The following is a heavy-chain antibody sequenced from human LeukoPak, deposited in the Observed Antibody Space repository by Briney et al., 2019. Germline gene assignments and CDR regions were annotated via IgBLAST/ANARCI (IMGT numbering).Heavy chain of an antibody. V-gene: IGHV1-2*02. J-gene: IGHJ3*01. D-gene: IGHD2-15*01. CDR3: VTSGGLPSNTLSV. Sequence: ASLKVSCEGSGYMVDVFYMHWVRQGPRQGLEWMGWIDPNNGETVYAQEFQGRVTMTRDTSIATAYMELTSLTFDDSAVYYCVTSGGLPSNTLSVWGQGTKVTVSS. CDR1: GYMVDVFY. CDR2: IDPNNGET.